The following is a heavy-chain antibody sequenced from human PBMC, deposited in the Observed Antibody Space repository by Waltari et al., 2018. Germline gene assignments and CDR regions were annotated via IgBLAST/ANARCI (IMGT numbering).Heavy chain of an antibody. Sequence: EVQLVDSGGGLVQPGGSLRLPWAASAFTFSSNWMSWVRQAPGRGLEWLANIKPDGSQQYYVDSVRGRFSISRDNAKNSLYLQLNSLRAEDTAIYYCARDFNWGWDFWGQGTLVTVSS. D-gene: IGHD7-27*01. CDR1: AFTFSSNW. CDR3: ARDFNWGWDF. J-gene: IGHJ4*02. CDR2: IKPDGSQQ. V-gene: IGHV3-7*03.